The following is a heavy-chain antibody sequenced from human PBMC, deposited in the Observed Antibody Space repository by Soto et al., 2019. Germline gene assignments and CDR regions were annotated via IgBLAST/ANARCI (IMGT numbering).Heavy chain of an antibody. D-gene: IGHD2-15*01. V-gene: IGHV3-21*01. CDR3: VIDVVFWH. Sequence: GGSLRLSCAASGFTFSIYSMNWVRQAPGKGLEWVSSITSSSRYIYYADSVKGRFTISRDNSKNTLSLQMSSLRAEDTAMYYCVIDVVFWHWRQVPPVPAPS. J-gene: IGHJ1*01. CDR1: GFTFSIYS. CDR2: ITSSSRYI.